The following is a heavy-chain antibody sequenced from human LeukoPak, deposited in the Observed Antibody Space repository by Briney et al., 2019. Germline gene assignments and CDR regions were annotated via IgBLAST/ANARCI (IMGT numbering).Heavy chain of an antibody. CDR1: GGSISSSSYY. J-gene: IGHJ4*02. CDR2: IYYSGST. Sequence: SETLSLTCTVSGGSISSSSYYWGWIRQPPGKGLEWIGSIYYSGSTYYNPSLKSRVTISVDTSKNQFSLKLSSVTAADTAVYYCARDRSIAAAGGSYFDYWGQGTLVAVSS. D-gene: IGHD6-13*01. CDR3: ARDRSIAAAGGSYFDY. V-gene: IGHV4-39*07.